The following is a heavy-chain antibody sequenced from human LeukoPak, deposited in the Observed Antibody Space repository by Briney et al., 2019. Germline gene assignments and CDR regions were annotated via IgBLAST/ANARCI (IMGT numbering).Heavy chain of an antibody. CDR3: VRHNNYALDY. V-gene: IGHV5-51*01. CDR2: IFPGNSDT. D-gene: IGHD5-18*01. J-gene: IGHJ4*02. Sequence: GESLNISCKGSGYSFASYWFGWARQMPGKGLEWMAIIFPGNSDTIYSPSFQGQVTISADKSISTAYLQWRGLKASDTAMYYCVRHNNYALDYWGQGTLVTVSS. CDR1: GYSFASYW.